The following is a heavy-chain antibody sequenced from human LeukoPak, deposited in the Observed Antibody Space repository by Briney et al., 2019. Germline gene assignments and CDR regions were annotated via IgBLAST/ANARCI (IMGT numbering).Heavy chain of an antibody. CDR3: ARELHHDFWSGYYPAYYFDY. CDR2: IKQDGSEK. Sequence: PGGSLRLSCAASGFTFSSYWMSWVRQAPGKGLEWVANIKQDGSEKYYVDSVKGRFTISRDNAKNSLYLQMNSLRDEDTAVYYCARELHHDFWSGYYPAYYFDYWGQGTLVTVSS. D-gene: IGHD3-3*01. J-gene: IGHJ4*02. CDR1: GFTFSSYW. V-gene: IGHV3-7*01.